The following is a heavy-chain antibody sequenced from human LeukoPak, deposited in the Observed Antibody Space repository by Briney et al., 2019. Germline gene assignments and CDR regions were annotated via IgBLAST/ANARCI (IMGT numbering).Heavy chain of an antibody. Sequence: GGSLRLSCSVSGFTFSSYAMHWVRQAPGKGLEYASAISSNGGSTYYADSVKGRFTISRDNSKNTPYLQMSSLRAEDTAVYYCVKGRSYTASYFDYWGQGTLVTVSS. CDR1: GFTFSSYA. J-gene: IGHJ4*02. CDR3: VKGRSYTASYFDY. CDR2: ISSNGGST. D-gene: IGHD2-2*02. V-gene: IGHV3-64D*06.